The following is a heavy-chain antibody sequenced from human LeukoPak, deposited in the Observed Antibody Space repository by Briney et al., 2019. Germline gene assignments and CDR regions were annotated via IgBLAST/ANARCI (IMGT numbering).Heavy chain of an antibody. CDR3: ARDGLGRYCSSTSCYGAFDI. Sequence: SETLSLTCTVSGGSISSSSYYWGWIRQPPGKGLEWIGSIYYSGSTYYNPSLKSRVTISVDTSKNQFSLKLSSVTAADTAVYYCARDGLGRYCSSTSCYGAFDIWGQGTMVTVSS. CDR2: IYYSGST. V-gene: IGHV4-39*07. J-gene: IGHJ3*02. CDR1: GGSISSSSYY. D-gene: IGHD2-2*01.